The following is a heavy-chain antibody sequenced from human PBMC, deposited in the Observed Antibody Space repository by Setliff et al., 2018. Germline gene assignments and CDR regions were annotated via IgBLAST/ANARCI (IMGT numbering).Heavy chain of an antibody. Sequence: SETLSLTCAAYGGTFSDYYWTWIRQPPGKGLEWVGEINHRGSTTYNPSLKSRVTISVDTSKDQFSLEVISMTAADTAVYYCARGRNIAARLLDSWGQGTLVTVSS. V-gene: IGHV4-34*01. D-gene: IGHD6-6*01. J-gene: IGHJ4*02. CDR3: ARGRNIAARLLDS. CDR1: GGTFSDYY. CDR2: INHRGST.